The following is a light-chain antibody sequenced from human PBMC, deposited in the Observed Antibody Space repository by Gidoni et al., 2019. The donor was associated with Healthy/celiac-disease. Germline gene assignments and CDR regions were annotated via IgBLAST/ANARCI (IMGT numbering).Light chain of an antibody. CDR3: CSSAGSYTLV. J-gene: IGLJ2*01. V-gene: IGLV2-11*01. CDR2: DVS. CDR1: SSDVVGYNY. Sequence: QYALTQHRSVSGSPGQSVTISCTGTSSDVVGYNYVSWYQQHPGNAPTLMIHDVSKRPSGVLARFSCSKSGNTASLIISGRQAEDDADYSCCSSAGSYTLVFGGGTKLTVL.